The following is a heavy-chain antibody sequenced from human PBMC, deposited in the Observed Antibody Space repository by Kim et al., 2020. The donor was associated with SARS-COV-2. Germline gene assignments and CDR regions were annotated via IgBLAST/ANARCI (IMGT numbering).Heavy chain of an antibody. CDR1: GSGTSPSYF. J-gene: IGHJ3*02. CDR2: IYYSGTT. Sequence: SETLSLTCTGGSGTSPSYFWAWIRQSPGKGLEWIGSIYYSGTTYYNPSLKSRVSMSVDRSKNQFSLTLSSVTAADTAVYHCARRGRGVVWYHAFDNWA. V-gene: IGHV4-39*01. CDR3: ARRGRGVVWYHAFDN. D-gene: IGHD6-13*01.